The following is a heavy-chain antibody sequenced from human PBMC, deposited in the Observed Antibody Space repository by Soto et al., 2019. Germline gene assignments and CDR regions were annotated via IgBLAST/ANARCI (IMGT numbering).Heavy chain of an antibody. J-gene: IGHJ6*02. V-gene: IGHV4-39*01. CDR1: GGSISSSSYY. CDR3: ARPTYYYYGMDV. Sequence: SETLSLTCTVSGGSISSSSYYWGWIRQPPGKGLEWIGSIYYSGSTYYNPSLKSRVTISVDTSKNQFSLKLSSVTAADTAVYYWARPTYYYYGMDVWGQGTTVTVS. CDR2: IYYSGST.